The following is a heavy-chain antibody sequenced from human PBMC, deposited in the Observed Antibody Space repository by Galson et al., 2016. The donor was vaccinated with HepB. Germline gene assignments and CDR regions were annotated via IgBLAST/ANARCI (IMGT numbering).Heavy chain of an antibody. J-gene: IGHJ4*02. CDR2: IYISGST. Sequence: SETLSLTCSVSGVSISSYYWYWIRQTAGKGLEWIGRIYISGSTNYNPSLKSRVTMSLDTSKNQFSLNLESVTAADTAVYYCARAGGFDYHFENWGQGILVTVSS. D-gene: IGHD5-12*01. CDR1: GVSISSYY. V-gene: IGHV4-4*07. CDR3: ARAGGFDYHFEN.